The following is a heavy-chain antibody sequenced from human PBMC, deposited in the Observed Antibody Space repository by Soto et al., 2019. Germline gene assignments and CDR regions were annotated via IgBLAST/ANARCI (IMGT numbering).Heavy chain of an antibody. V-gene: IGHV3-73*01. J-gene: IGHJ5*02. D-gene: IGHD4-17*01. Sequence: GGSLRLSCAASGFTFSGSAMHWVRQASGKGLEWVGRITREANSYATAYAASVKGRFTISRDNSKNTLYLQMNSLRAEDTAVYYCARENYGDYLNWFDPWGQGTLVTVSS. CDR2: ITREANSYAT. CDR1: GFTFSGSA. CDR3: ARENYGDYLNWFDP.